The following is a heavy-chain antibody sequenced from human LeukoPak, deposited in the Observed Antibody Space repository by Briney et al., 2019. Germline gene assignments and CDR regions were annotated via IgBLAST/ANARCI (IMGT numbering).Heavy chain of an antibody. CDR2: INPNSGGT. V-gene: IGHV1-2*04. CDR3: ARSPLRYFDWFDY. D-gene: IGHD3-9*01. Sequence: ASVKVSCKASGYTSTGYYMHWVRQAPGQGLEWMGWINPNSGGTNYAQKFQGWVTMTRDTSISTAYMELSRLRSDDTAVYYCARSPLRYFDWFDYWGQGTLVTVSS. CDR1: GYTSTGYY. J-gene: IGHJ4*02.